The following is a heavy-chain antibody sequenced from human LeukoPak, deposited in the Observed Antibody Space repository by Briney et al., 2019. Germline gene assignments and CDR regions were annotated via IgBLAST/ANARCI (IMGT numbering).Heavy chain of an antibody. D-gene: IGHD3-16*01. CDR1: GFSLSNYA. J-gene: IGHJ6*03. CDR2: TIYDGTMA. Sequence: GGSLRLSCAASGFSLSNYAMHWVRQAPGKGLEWVGVTIYDGTMAYYADSVKGRFTISRDNAKNSLYLQMNSLRAEDTAVYYCARRFGAARDDYMDVWGKGTTVTVSS. CDR3: ARRFGAARDDYMDV. V-gene: IGHV3-30-3*01.